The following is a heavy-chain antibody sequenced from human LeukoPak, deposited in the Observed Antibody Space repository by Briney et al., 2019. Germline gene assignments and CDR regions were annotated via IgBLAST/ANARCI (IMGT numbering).Heavy chain of an antibody. J-gene: IGHJ6*03. CDR3: ARVGGSGSYYIRDYYYYMDV. V-gene: IGHV1-46*01. D-gene: IGHD3-10*01. CDR2: INPSGGST. CDR1: GYTFTSYY. Sequence: ASVKVSCKASGYTFTSYYMHWVRQAPGQGLEWMGIINPSGGSTSYAQKFQGRVTITADESTSTAYMELSSLRSEDTAVYYCARVGGSGSYYIRDYYYYMDVWGKGTTVTISS.